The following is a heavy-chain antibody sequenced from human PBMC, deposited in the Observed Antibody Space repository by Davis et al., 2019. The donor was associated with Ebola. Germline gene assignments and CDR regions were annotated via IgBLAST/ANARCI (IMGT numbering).Heavy chain of an antibody. CDR2: IWYDGSHK. Sequence: GGSLRLSCAASGFTFSTYGMHWVRQAPGKGLEWVAVIWYDGSHKYYADSVKVRFTLSRDNSKNTLYLQMNSLRAEDTAVYYCARGYARGEEEGDPNYGSWSGNSLFEYYFDYWGQGTLVTVSS. CDR3: ARGYARGEEEGDPNYGSWSGNSLFEYYFDY. V-gene: IGHV3-33*01. D-gene: IGHD3-3*01. CDR1: GFTFSTYG. J-gene: IGHJ4*02.